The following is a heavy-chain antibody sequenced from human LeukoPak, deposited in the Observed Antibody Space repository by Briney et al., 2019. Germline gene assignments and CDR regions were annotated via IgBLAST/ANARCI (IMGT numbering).Heavy chain of an antibody. CDR1: GFTVSSNY. CDR3: ARSTTVTPPFIS. D-gene: IGHD4-11*01. CDR2: IYSGGST. Sequence: GGSLRLSCAASGFTVSSNYMSWVRQAPGKGLEWVSVIYSGGSTYYADSVKGRFTISRDNSKNTLFLQMNSLRAEDTAVYYCARSTTVTPPFISWGQGTLVTVSS. J-gene: IGHJ4*02. V-gene: IGHV3-66*01.